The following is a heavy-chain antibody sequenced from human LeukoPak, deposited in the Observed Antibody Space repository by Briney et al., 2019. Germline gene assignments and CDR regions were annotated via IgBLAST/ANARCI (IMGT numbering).Heavy chain of an antibody. CDR1: GFTFGSYG. Sequence: PGRSLRLSCAASGFTFGSYGMHWVRQAPGKGLEWVAVIWYGGSNKYYADSVKGRFTISRDNSKNTLYLQMNSLRAEDTAVYYCAKDLYGSITGTTFLFDYWGQGTLVTVSS. D-gene: IGHD1-7*01. V-gene: IGHV3-30*18. CDR2: IWYGGSNK. J-gene: IGHJ4*02. CDR3: AKDLYGSITGTTFLFDY.